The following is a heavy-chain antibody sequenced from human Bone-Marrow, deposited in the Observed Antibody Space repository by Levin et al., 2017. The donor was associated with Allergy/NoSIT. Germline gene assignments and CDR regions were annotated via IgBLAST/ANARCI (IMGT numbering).Heavy chain of an antibody. CDR1: GFSLRTTGMR. V-gene: IGHV2-70*04. Sequence: SGPTLVKPTQTRTLTCSFSGFSLRTTGMRVNWIRQPPGKALEWLAYIDCDEDKFYSTSLKTRLTISKDTSNNQLVLTITNMDPVHTATYSRARTHDEDGSTYPRHFYYWGQGTVVTVSS. D-gene: IGHD2-2*01. J-gene: IGHJ4*02. CDR2: IDCDEDK. CDR3: ARTHDEDGSTYPRHFYY.